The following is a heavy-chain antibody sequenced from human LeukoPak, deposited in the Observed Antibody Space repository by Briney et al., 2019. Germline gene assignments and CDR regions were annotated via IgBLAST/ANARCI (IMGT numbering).Heavy chain of an antibody. D-gene: IGHD2-15*01. CDR3: ASRGVVGGISYYFDY. V-gene: IGHV4-59*01. CDR1: GGSISSYY. CDR2: MYYSGST. Sequence: PSETLSLTCSVSGGSISSYYWSWIRQPPGKGLEWIGYMYYSGSTNYNPSLKSQVTISVDTSKNQFSVTAADTAVYYCASRGVVGGISYYFDYWGQGTLVTVSS. J-gene: IGHJ4*02.